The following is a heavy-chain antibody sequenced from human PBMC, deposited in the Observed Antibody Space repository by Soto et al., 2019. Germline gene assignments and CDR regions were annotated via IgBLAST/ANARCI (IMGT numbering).Heavy chain of an antibody. CDR1: GFNFRNFE. J-gene: IGHJ4*02. Sequence: PVGSLRLSCEASGFNFRNFEMNWVRKAPGKGLKWISYISSSGITTYYADFAEGRFTISRDNAKESLYLHLNSLRVDDTAVYYCGRYGTRADWWGLGTQVTVSS. D-gene: IGHD1-1*01. V-gene: IGHV3-48*03. CDR3: GRYGTRADW. CDR2: ISSSGITT.